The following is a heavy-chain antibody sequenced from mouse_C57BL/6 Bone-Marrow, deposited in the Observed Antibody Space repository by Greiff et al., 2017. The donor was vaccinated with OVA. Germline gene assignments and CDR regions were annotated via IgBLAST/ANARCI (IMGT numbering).Heavy chain of an antibody. CDR1: GYTFTSYW. V-gene: IGHV1-69*01. CDR2: IDPSDSYT. D-gene: IGHD4-1*01. J-gene: IGHJ3*01. CDR3: ARSDWDGFAY. Sequence: VQLQHPGAELVMPGASVKLSCKASGYTFTSYWMHWVKQRPGQGLEWIGEIDPSDSYTNYNQKFKGKSTLTVDKSSSTAYMQLSSLTSEDSAVYYCARSDWDGFAYWGQGTLVTVSA.